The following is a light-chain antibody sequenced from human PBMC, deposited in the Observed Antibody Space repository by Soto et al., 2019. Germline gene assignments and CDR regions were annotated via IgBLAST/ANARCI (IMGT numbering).Light chain of an antibody. CDR1: QSVSSN. J-gene: IGKJ3*01. Sequence: EIVMTQSPATLSVSPGERATLSCRASQSVSSNLAWYQQKPGQAPRLLIYGASTRATGIPARFSGSGSGTEFTLTISSLQSEDFATYYCQHYDNLVTFGPGTKVDIK. V-gene: IGKV3-15*01. CDR3: QHYDNLVT. CDR2: GAS.